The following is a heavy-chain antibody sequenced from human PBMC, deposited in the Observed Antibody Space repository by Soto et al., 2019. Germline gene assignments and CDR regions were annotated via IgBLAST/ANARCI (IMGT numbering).Heavy chain of an antibody. CDR3: AQTKILAYFDY. D-gene: IGHD1-26*01. Sequence: QITLKESGPTLVKPTQTLTLTCTFSGFSLSTSGVGVGWIRQPPGKALEWLALIYWNDDKRYSPSLKSRRTITKDTSKNQVVLTMTNMDPVDTATYYCAQTKILAYFDYWGQGTLVTVSS. CDR2: IYWNDDK. J-gene: IGHJ4*02. CDR1: GFSLSTSGVG. V-gene: IGHV2-5*01.